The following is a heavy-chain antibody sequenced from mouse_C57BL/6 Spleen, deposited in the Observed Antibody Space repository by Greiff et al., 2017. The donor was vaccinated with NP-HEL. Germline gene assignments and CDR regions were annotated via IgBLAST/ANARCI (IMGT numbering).Heavy chain of an antibody. CDR3: ARMEGYYYGSSRDAMDY. CDR2: INPNNGGT. CDR1: GYTFTDYY. J-gene: IGHJ4*01. Sequence: EVQLQQSGPELVKPGASVKISCKASGYTFTDYYMNWVKQSHGKSLEWIGDINPNNGGTSYNQKFKGKATLTVDKSSSTAYMELRSLTSEDSAVYYCARMEGYYYGSSRDAMDYWGQGTSVTVSS. D-gene: IGHD1-1*01. V-gene: IGHV1-26*01.